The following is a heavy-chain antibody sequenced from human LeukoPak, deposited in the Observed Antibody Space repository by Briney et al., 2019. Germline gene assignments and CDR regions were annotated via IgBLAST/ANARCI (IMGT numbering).Heavy chain of an antibody. CDR1: GFIFKNDG. J-gene: IGHJ4*02. CDR2: IWFDGSEK. D-gene: IGHD6-6*01. V-gene: IGHV3-33*01. CDR3: ARVRSSTTLDY. Sequence: PGGSLRLSCEASGFIFKNDGMHWVRQAPGKGLEWVAVIWFDGSEKYYADSLKGRFIISRDNSKNTLYLQMNSLRAEDTAVYYCARVRSSTTLDYWGQGTLVTVSS.